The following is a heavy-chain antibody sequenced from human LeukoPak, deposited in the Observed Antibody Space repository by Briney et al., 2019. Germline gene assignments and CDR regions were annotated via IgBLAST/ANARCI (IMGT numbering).Heavy chain of an antibody. D-gene: IGHD2-15*01. CDR3: AKSGQGYCSGSSCFVY. Sequence: PGGSLRPSCEASGFPFDTYAMSWVRQAPGKGLEWVGFIRSKAYGGTTEYAASVKGRFTISRDDSKSIAYLQMNSLRAEDTAVYYCAKSGQGYCSGSSCFVYWGQGTLVTVSS. J-gene: IGHJ4*02. CDR2: IRSKAYGGTT. CDR1: GFPFDTYA. V-gene: IGHV3-49*04.